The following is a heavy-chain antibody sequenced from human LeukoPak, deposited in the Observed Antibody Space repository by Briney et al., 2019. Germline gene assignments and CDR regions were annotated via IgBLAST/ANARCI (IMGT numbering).Heavy chain of an antibody. CDR2: IDTAGDT. CDR3: ARSWSSSSWYYFDY. CDR1: GFTFSSYD. V-gene: IGHV3-13*01. Sequence: GGSLRLSCAASGFTFSSYDMHWVRQATGKGLEWVSAIDTAGDTYYPGSVKGRFTISRENAKNSLYLQMNSLRAGDTAVYYCARSWSSSSWYYFDYWGQGTPVTVSS. D-gene: IGHD6-13*01. J-gene: IGHJ4*02.